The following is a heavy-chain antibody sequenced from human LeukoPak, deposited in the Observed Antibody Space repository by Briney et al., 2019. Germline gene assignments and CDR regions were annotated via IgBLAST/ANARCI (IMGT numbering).Heavy chain of an antibody. CDR1: GFTFSDYA. CDR3: AKSTAEYDDSTGFYYPHSFGMDV. Sequence: PGGSLRLSCAASGFTFSDYAMIWVRQAPGKGLQWVAAISDTDRSYYGDSVKGRFTLSRDSSINTLYLQMNRLRADDTAVYYCAKSTAEYDDSTGFYYPHSFGMDVWGQGTTVTVSS. V-gene: IGHV3-23*02. CDR2: ISDTDRS. J-gene: IGHJ6*02. D-gene: IGHD3-22*01.